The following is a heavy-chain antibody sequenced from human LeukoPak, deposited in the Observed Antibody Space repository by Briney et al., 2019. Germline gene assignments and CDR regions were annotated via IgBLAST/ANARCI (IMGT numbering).Heavy chain of an antibody. CDR2: TWYDGSNK. CDR1: GFSFSSYG. Sequence: PGRSLRLSCAASGFSFSSYGMHWVRQAPGKGLEWVAVTWYDGSNKYYADSVKGRFTISRDNSKNTLYLQMNILRAEDTAVYYSAKEYYYGSGSYYTKPYFFDYWGQGTLVTVSS. V-gene: IGHV3-33*06. J-gene: IGHJ4*02. CDR3: AKEYYYGSGSYYTKPYFFDY. D-gene: IGHD3-10*01.